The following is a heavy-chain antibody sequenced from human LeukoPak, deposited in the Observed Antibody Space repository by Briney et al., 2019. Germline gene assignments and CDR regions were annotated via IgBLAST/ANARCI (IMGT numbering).Heavy chain of an antibody. CDR3: AREDSSSWYRFFDY. CDR1: GGSISSGDYY. J-gene: IGHJ4*02. Sequence: SETLSLTCTVSGGSISSGDYYWSWIRQPPGKGLEWIGYTYYSGSTYYNPSLKSRVTISVDTSKNQFSLKLSSVTAADTAVYYCAREDSSSWYRFFDYWGQGTLVTVSS. CDR2: TYYSGST. V-gene: IGHV4-30-4*01. D-gene: IGHD6-13*01.